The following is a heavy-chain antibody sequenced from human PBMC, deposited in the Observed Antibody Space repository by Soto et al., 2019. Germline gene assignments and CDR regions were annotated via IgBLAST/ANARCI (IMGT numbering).Heavy chain of an antibody. CDR2: IYPGDFDT. CDR1: AYIFTSYW. Sequence: GQALKVSCKGSAYIFTSYWIGWVRQMPGKGLEWMGIIYPGDFDTRYSPSFQGQVTVSADKSISTAYLQWSSLKASDTAMYYCARHGIIGRTLPQFDYWGEGTLVTVSS. J-gene: IGHJ4*02. V-gene: IGHV5-51*01. CDR3: ARHGIIGRTLPQFDY. D-gene: IGHD1-20*01.